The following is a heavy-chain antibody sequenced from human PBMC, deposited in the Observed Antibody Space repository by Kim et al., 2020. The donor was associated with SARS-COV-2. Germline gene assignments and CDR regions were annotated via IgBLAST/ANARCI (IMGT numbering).Heavy chain of an antibody. V-gene: IGHV4-59*13. D-gene: IGHD3-10*01. CDR1: GGSISSYY. CDR2: IYCSGST. J-gene: IGHJ6*02. Sequence: SETLSLTCTVSGGSISSYYWSWIRQPPGKGLEYIGCIYCSGSTNYNPSLKSRVTISVDTSKNQFSLKLSSVTAADTAVYYCARDRAYYGLGRNRMDVWGQGTTVTVSS. CDR3: ARDRAYYGLGRNRMDV.